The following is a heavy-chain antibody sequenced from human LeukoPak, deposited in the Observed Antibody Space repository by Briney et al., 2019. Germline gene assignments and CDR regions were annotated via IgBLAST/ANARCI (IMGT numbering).Heavy chain of an antibody. CDR3: ARCITIFERAFYGMDV. CDR2: ISGSGGST. D-gene: IGHD3-3*01. J-gene: IGHJ6*02. CDR1: GFTFSSYA. Sequence: GGSLRLSCAASGFTFSSYAMSWVRQAPGKGLEWVSAISGSGGSTYYADSVKGRFTISRDNSKNTLYLQMNSLRVEDTAVYYCARCITIFERAFYGMDVWGQGTTVTVSS. V-gene: IGHV3-23*01.